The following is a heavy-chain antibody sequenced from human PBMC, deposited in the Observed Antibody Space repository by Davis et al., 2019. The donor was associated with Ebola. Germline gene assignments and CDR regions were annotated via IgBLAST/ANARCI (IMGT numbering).Heavy chain of an antibody. Sequence: GESLKISCAASGFTFSGSAMHWVRQASGKGLEWVGRIRSKANSYATAYAASVKGRFTISRDDSKNTAYLQMNSLKTEDTAVYYCARQFDPWGQGILVTVSS. CDR2: IRSKANSYAT. V-gene: IGHV3-73*01. J-gene: IGHJ5*02. CDR1: GFTFSGSA. CDR3: ARQFDP.